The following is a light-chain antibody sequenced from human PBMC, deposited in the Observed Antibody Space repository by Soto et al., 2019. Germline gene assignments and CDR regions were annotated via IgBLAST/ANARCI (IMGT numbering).Light chain of an antibody. V-gene: IGLV2-23*01. CDR3: CSDAGSSTS. CDR2: EGS. J-gene: IGLJ7*01. CDR1: SSDVGSYNL. Sequence: QSALTQPASVSGSPGPSITISCTGTSSDVGSYNLVSWYQQHPGKAPKLMIYEGSKRPSGVSNRFSGSKSGNTASLTISGLQAEDEADYYCCSDAGSSTSFGGGSQLTV.